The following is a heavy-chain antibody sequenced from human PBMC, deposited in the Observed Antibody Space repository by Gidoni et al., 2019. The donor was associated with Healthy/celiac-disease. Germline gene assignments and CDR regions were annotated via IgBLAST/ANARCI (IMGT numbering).Heavy chain of an antibody. D-gene: IGHD6-19*01. Sequence: QVQLQQWGAGLLKPSETLSLTCAGYGGSFSGYYWSWIRQPPGKGLEWIGEINHSGSTNYNPSLKSRVTISVDTSKNQFSLKLSSVTAADTAVYYCARGLYSSGPYDYWGQGTLVTVSS. V-gene: IGHV4-34*01. CDR1: GGSFSGYY. CDR2: INHSGST. J-gene: IGHJ4*02. CDR3: ARGLYSSGPYDY.